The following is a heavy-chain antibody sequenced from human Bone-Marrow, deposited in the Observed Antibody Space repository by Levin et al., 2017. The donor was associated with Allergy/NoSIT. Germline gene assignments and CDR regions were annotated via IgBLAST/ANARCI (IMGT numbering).Heavy chain of an antibody. V-gene: IGHV1-2*02. J-gene: IGHJ4*02. CDR3: ARDSFYCAGATCYPD. D-gene: IGHD2-15*01. CDR2: ISVNTGGT. Sequence: GESLKISCKASGDSFTDYYMHWLRQAPGQGLEWMGWISVNTGGTYYAQKFQGRVTMTRDTAINTAYMELSDLRSDDTAVFYCARDSFYCAGATCYPDWGQGTLVTVSS. CDR1: GDSFTDYY.